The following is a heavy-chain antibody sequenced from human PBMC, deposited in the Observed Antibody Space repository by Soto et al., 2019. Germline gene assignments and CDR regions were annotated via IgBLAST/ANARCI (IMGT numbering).Heavy chain of an antibody. CDR3: ARDQGPRGIFNRRAGRYFDL. CDR2: ISAYNGNT. Sequence: QVQLVQSGAEVKKPGASVKVSCKASGYTFTSYGISWVRQAPGQGLEWMGWISAYNGNTNYAQKLQGRVTMTTDTSTSTAYKELRSLRSDDTAVYYCARDQGPRGIFNRRAGRYFDLWGRGTLVTVSS. V-gene: IGHV1-18*01. CDR1: GYTFTSYG. D-gene: IGHD2-15*01. J-gene: IGHJ2*01.